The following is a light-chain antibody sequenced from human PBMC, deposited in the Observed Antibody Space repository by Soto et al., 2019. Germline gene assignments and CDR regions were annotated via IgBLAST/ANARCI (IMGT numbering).Light chain of an antibody. CDR1: QSVSNK. CDR2: AAS. CDR3: QQYNNWPKT. Sequence: DIVMTQSPATLSVSPGERATLSCRASQSVSNKLAWYQQKPGQAPRLLIYAASKRATGILARFSGSGSGTEFTLTIDSLQSEDFAVYYCQQYNNWPKTFGQGTKVEIK. J-gene: IGKJ1*01. V-gene: IGKV3-15*01.